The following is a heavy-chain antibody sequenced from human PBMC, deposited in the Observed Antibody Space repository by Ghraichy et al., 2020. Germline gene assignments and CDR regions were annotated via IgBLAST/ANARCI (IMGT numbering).Heavy chain of an antibody. CDR3: ARVGRGWLVRPFDY. D-gene: IGHD6-19*01. Sequence: SETLSLTCAVYGGSFSGYYWSWIRQPPGKGLEWIGEINHSGSTNYNPSLKSRVTISVDTSKNQFSLKLSSVTAADTAVYYCARVGRGWLVRPFDYWGQGTLVTVSS. V-gene: IGHV4-34*01. CDR1: GGSFSGYY. J-gene: IGHJ4*02. CDR2: INHSGST.